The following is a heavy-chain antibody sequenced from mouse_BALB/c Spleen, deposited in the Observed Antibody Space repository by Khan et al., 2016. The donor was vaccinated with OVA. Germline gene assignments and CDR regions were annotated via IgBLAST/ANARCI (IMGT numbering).Heavy chain of an antibody. Sequence: QVQLQQSGPELVKPGASVKMSCKASGYTFTDYVMNWVKQRNGQGLEWIGQIYPGSDSTYYNEKFKGKATLTTDRSSNTAYMQLSNLTSEDSAVYFCARAGWDVFADWGQGTLVTVSA. CDR1: GYTFTDYV. CDR3: ARAGWDVFAD. V-gene: IGHV1-77*01. D-gene: IGHD4-1*01. CDR2: IYPGSDST. J-gene: IGHJ3*01.